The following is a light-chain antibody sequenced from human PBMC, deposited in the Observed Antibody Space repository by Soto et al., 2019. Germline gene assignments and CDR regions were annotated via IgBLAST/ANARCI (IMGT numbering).Light chain of an antibody. CDR3: AAWDDSLNAYV. CDR1: SSNIGNNA. Sequence: QSVLTQPPSVSDAPRQRVTISCSGSSSNIGNNAVNWYQQLPGQAPKIVIYYDDLLTSGVSDRFSGSKSGTSASLAISGLQSDDEADDYCAAWDDSLNAYVFGPGTKLTVL. J-gene: IGLJ1*01. V-gene: IGLV1-36*01. CDR2: YDD.